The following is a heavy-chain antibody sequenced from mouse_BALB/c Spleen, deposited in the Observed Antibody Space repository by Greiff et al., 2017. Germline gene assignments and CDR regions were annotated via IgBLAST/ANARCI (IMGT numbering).Heavy chain of an antibody. CDR1: GFTFSSYG. D-gene: IGHD2-3*01. J-gene: IGHJ2*01. V-gene: IGHV5-6*01. CDR3: ARDDGKGLGY. Sequence: EVHLVESGGDLVKPGGSLKLSCAASGFTFSSYGMSWVRQTPDKRLEWVATISDGGSYTYYPDSVKGRFTISRDNAKNNLYLQMSSLKSEDTAMYYCARDDGKGLGYWGQGTTLTVSS. CDR2: ISDGGSYT.